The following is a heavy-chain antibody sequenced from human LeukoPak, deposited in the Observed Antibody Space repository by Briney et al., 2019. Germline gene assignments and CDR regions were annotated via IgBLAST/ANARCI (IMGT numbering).Heavy chain of an antibody. CDR3: ARDLGWSSSH. CDR1: GGTFSSYA. J-gene: IGHJ4*02. CDR2: INPTGGT. V-gene: IGHV1-2*02. D-gene: IGHD6-6*01. Sequence: AASVKVSCKASGGTFSSYAINWVRQAPGQGLEWMGGINPTGGTTYAQKFQDRVTMTRDTSINTAYMELSGLRSDDTAVYYCARDLGWSSSHWGQGTLVTVSS.